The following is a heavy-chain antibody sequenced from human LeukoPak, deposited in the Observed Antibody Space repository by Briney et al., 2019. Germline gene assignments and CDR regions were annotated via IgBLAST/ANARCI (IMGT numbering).Heavy chain of an antibody. D-gene: IGHD4-11*01. J-gene: IGHJ4*02. CDR1: GYTFISYY. CDR3: ARDQDYPHPRFDC. V-gene: IGHV1-46*01. Sequence: ASVKVSCKASGYTFISYYIHWVRQAPGQGLEWMGIIDPSGGSTTYAPKFQGRLTVTRDTSTSTVYMELSSLRSDDAAVYYCARDQDYPHPRFDCWGQGTLVTVSS. CDR2: IDPSGGST.